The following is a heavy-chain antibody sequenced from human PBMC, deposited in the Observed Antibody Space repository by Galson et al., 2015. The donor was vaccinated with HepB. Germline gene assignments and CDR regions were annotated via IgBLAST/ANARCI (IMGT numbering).Heavy chain of an antibody. CDR3: ATDQYYYGSGNYYNPEY. CDR1: RFNFSTYG. D-gene: IGHD3-10*01. V-gene: IGHV3-33*01. J-gene: IGHJ4*02. CDR2: IRYDGSDK. Sequence: SLRLSCAASRFNFSTYGLHWVRQAPGKGLEWVAVIRYDGSDKDYADSVKGRFTISRDNSKNTVSLQMNSLKAEDTAVYYCATDQYYYGSGNYYNPEYWGQGTLVTVSS.